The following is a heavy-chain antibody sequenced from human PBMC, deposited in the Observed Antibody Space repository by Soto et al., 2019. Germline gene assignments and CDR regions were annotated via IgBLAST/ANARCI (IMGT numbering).Heavy chain of an antibody. CDR2: LYSGGST. D-gene: IGHD2-15*01. Sequence: EVQLVESGGGLIQPGGSLRLSCAASGFTVSSNYMSWVRQAPGKGLEWVSVLYSGGSTYYADSVKGRFTISRDNSKNTLYLQMNSLRAEDTAVYYCARDFYGGSRYYCYYYGMDVWGQGTTVTVSS. J-gene: IGHJ6*02. CDR3: ARDFYGGSRYYCYYYGMDV. V-gene: IGHV3-53*01. CDR1: GFTVSSNY.